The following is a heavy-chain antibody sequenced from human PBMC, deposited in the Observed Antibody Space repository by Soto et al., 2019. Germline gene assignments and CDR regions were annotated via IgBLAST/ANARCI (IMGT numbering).Heavy chain of an antibody. CDR2: ISSSGSTK. CDR1: GFTFSDYY. Sequence: QVQLVESGGGLVKPGGSLRLSCAASGFTFSDYYMSWIRQAPGKGLEWVSYISSSGSTKYYADSVKGRFTISRDNAKNSLHLHMNSTRAEDAAMYYCARALGSCTNGGVYYWSYYYYGVDVWGQGTTVTVSS. V-gene: IGHV3-11*01. J-gene: IGHJ6*02. CDR3: ARALGSCTNGGVYYWSYYYYGVDV. D-gene: IGHD2-8*01.